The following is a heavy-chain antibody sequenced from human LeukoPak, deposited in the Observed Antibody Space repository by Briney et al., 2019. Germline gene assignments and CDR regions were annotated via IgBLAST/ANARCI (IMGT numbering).Heavy chain of an antibody. D-gene: IGHD3-10*02. Sequence: GGSLRLSCAVSGSTFSSYWMNWVRQAPGKGLEWVANINQDGSEKYYVDSVKGRFTISRDNAKNSLYLQMNSLRAEDTAVYYCAELGITMIGGVWGKGTTVTISS. CDR1: GSTFSSYW. CDR2: INQDGSEK. V-gene: IGHV3-7*01. CDR3: AELGITMIGGV. J-gene: IGHJ6*04.